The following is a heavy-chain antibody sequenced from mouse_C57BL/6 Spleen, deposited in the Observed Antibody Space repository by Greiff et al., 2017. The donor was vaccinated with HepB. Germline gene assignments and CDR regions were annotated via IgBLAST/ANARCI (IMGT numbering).Heavy chain of an antibody. CDR3: ASTYYGSPWFAY. V-gene: IGHV14-2*01. Sequence: EVQRVESGAELVKPGASVKLSCTASGFNIKDYYMHWVKQRTEQGLEWIGRIDPEDGETKYAPKFQGKATITADTSSNTAYLQLSSLTSEDTAVYYCASTYYGSPWFAYWGQGTLVTVSA. CDR2: IDPEDGET. J-gene: IGHJ3*01. CDR1: GFNIKDYY. D-gene: IGHD2-10*01.